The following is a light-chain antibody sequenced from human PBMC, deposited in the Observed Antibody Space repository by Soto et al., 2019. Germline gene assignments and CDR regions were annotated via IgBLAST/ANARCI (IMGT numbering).Light chain of an antibody. CDR1: QSVSSSY. V-gene: IGKV3-20*01. CDR2: GAS. CDR3: QQYGSSPKLT. J-gene: IGKJ4*01. Sequence: EIVLTQSPGTLSLSPGERATLYCRASQSVSSSYLAWYQQKPGQAPRLLIYGASSRATGIPDRFSGSGSGTDFTLTISRLEPEDFAVYYCQQYGSSPKLTFGGGTKVDI.